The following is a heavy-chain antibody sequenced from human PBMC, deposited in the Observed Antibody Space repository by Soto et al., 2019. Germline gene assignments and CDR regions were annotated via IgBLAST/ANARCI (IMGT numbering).Heavy chain of an antibody. Sequence: ASVKVSCKASGYTFTSYDINWVRQATGQGLEWRGWLNPNSGNKGYAQKFQGRVTMTRNTSISTAYMELSSLRSEDTAVYYCARVTRLYSGYDLSTFDYWGQGTLVNVSS. J-gene: IGHJ4*02. CDR3: ARVTRLYSGYDLSTFDY. D-gene: IGHD5-12*01. CDR1: GYTFTSYD. V-gene: IGHV1-8*01. CDR2: LNPNSGNK.